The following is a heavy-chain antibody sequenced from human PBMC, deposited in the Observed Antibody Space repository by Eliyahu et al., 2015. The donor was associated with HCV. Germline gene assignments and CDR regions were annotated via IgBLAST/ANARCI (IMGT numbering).Heavy chain of an antibody. D-gene: IGHD3-10*01. J-gene: IGHJ6*02. CDR3: AQDSTRGDYYFFGMEV. Sequence: QFQLVESGGGVVQAGGSLRLSCAASAFTFSSYGMHWVRQAPGKGLEWVAVISFDGSFKYYGDSAKGRFTISRDNPKNTLYLEMNSLRGEDTAVYYCAQDSTRGDYYFFGMEVWGQGTTVTVSS. CDR2: ISFDGSFK. CDR1: AFTFSSYG. V-gene: IGHV3-30*18.